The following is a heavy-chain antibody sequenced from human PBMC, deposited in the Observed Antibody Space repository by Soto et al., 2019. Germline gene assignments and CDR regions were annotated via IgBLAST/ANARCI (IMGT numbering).Heavy chain of an antibody. CDR3: ARGAVKYYFDY. Sequence: EVQLVESGGGLIQPGGSLILSCAASGFTVSSNFMTWVRQAPGKGLEWVSLFHSGGSTYYADSVKGRFTISRDNLKNTLYLQMNTLGAEHTAVYYCARGAVKYYFDYWGQGTLVTVSS. CDR2: FHSGGST. CDR1: GFTVSSNF. J-gene: IGHJ4*02. D-gene: IGHD1-26*01. V-gene: IGHV3-53*01.